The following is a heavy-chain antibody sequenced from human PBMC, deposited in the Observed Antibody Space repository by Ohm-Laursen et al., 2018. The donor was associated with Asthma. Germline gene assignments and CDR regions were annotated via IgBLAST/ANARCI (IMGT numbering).Heavy chain of an antibody. CDR3: AREDIAAAGTSY. V-gene: IGHV3-30-3*01. Sequence: SLRLSCTASGFTFRSYAMHWVRQAPGKGLEWVAVGGSYYDGGLKYYADSVNGRFTVSRDDSKNTLYLQMNSLRSEDTAVYYCAREDIAAAGTSYWGQGTLVTVSS. CDR2: GGSYYDGGLK. J-gene: IGHJ4*02. CDR1: GFTFRSYA. D-gene: IGHD6-13*01.